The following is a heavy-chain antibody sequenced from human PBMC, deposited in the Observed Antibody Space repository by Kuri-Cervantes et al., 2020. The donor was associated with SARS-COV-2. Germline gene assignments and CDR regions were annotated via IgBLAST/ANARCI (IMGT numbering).Heavy chain of an antibody. V-gene: IGHV3-20*04. CDR2: INWNGGST. D-gene: IGHD6-6*01. CDR3: ARDFSSSGGFDY. J-gene: IGHJ4*02. Sequence: LSLTCAASGFTFDDYGMSWVRQAPGKGLEWVSGINWNGGSTGYADSVKGRFTISRDNAKNSLYLQMNSLRAEDTAVYYCARDFSSSGGFDYWGQGTLVTVSS. CDR1: GFTFDDYG.